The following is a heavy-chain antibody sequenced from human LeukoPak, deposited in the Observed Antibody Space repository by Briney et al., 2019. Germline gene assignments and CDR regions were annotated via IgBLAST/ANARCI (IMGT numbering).Heavy chain of an antibody. Sequence: GGSLRLSCAASGLIVSSNYMTWVRQAPGKGLEWVSVIYSGGSIYYADSVKGRFTISRDNSRNTLYLQMNSLRAEDTAVYYCAKDRGMSYYYVDVWGKGTTVTVSS. J-gene: IGHJ6*03. CDR3: AKDRGMSYYYVDV. D-gene: IGHD2-15*01. CDR1: GLIVSSNY. V-gene: IGHV3-53*01. CDR2: IYSGGSI.